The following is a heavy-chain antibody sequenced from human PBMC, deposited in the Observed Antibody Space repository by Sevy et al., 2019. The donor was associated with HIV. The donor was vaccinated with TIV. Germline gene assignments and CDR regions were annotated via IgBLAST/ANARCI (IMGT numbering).Heavy chain of an antibody. D-gene: IGHD6-13*01. CDR2: IYYSGST. Sequence: SETLSLTCTVSGGSISSGDYYWSWIRQPPGKGLEWIGYIYYSGSTYYNPSLKSRVTISVDTSKNQFSLKLSSVTAADTAVYYCARDTAAAGTGTFDYWDQGTLVTVSS. V-gene: IGHV4-30-4*01. J-gene: IGHJ4*02. CDR3: ARDTAAAGTGTFDY. CDR1: GGSISSGDYY.